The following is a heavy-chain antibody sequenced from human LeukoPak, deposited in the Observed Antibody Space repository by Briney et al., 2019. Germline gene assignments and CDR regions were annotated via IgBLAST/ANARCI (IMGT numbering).Heavy chain of an antibody. CDR1: GGTFSSYA. Sequence: GASVKVSCKASGGTFSSYAISWVRQAPGQGLEWMGGIIPIFGTANYAQKFQGRVTITTDESTSTAYMELSSLRSEDTAVYYCARQSRGLRFLEWLSLDFDYWGQGTLVTVSS. CDR2: IIPIFGTA. D-gene: IGHD3-3*01. J-gene: IGHJ4*02. CDR3: ARQSRGLRFLEWLSLDFDY. V-gene: IGHV1-69*05.